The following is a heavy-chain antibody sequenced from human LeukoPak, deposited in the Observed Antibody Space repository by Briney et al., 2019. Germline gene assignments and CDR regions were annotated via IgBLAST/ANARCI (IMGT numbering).Heavy chain of an antibody. D-gene: IGHD2-15*01. V-gene: IGHV3-23*01. CDR1: GSTFSNHA. CDR2: ISGSGRTT. Sequence: QSGGSLRLSCAASGSTFSNHAMSWVRQTPGKGLQWVSVISGSGRTTEYADSVKGRFTISRDNSKNMLSLQMNSLRVEDTAIYYCAKNVVVKRYIDYWGQGTLVTVSS. J-gene: IGHJ4*02. CDR3: AKNVVVKRYIDY.